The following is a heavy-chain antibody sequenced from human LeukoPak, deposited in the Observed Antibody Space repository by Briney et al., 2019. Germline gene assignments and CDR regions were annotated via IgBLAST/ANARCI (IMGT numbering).Heavy chain of an antibody. Sequence: SQTLSLTCAISGDSVSSISAAWTWIRQSPSRGLEWLGRTYYRTKWYNDYAVSVKSRIGIDPDTSKNQFSLQLSSVTPDDTAVYYCARDGSGYGLFDGWGQGTLVTVSS. D-gene: IGHD5-12*01. V-gene: IGHV6-1*01. J-gene: IGHJ4*02. CDR3: ARDGSGYGLFDG. CDR1: GDSVSSISAA. CDR2: TYYRTKWYN.